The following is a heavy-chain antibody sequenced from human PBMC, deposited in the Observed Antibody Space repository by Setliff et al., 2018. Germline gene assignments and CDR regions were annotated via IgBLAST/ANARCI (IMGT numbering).Heavy chain of an antibody. J-gene: IGHJ6*03. CDR3: AREAGYYDSSGPVGVPYYYYMDV. V-gene: IGHV4-31*03. Sequence: TLSLTCTVSGGSISSGGYYWSWIRQHPGKGLEWIGYIYYSGSTYYNPSLKSRVTISVDTSKNQFSLKLSSVTAADTAVYYCAREAGYYDSSGPVGVPYYYYMDVWGKGTTVTVSS. D-gene: IGHD3-22*01. CDR2: IYYSGST. CDR1: GGSISSGGYY.